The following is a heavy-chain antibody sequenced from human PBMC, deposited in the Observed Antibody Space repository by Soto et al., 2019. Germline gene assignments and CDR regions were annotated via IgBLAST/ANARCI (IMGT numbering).Heavy chain of an antibody. Sequence: QVQLVQSGAEVRQPGASVKVSCEASGYIFTSYDFSWVRQAAGQGLEWMGWMNPDTGHTGYAQRFQGRLTLTRNTSITTAYMELNSLTSDDTAIYYCARARKTRYTYESPGGPLSKWGQGTLVTVTS. V-gene: IGHV1-8*01. CDR3: ARARKTRYTYESPGGPLSK. CDR2: MNPDTGHT. D-gene: IGHD5-18*01. CDR1: GYIFTSYD. J-gene: IGHJ4*02.